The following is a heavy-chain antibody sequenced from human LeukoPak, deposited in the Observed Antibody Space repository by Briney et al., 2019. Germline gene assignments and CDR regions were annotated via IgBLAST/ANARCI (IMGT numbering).Heavy chain of an antibody. CDR2: IIPILGIA. D-gene: IGHD1-26*01. V-gene: IGHV1-69*04. CDR1: GGTFSSYA. Sequence: ASVKVSCKASGGTFSSYAISWVRQAPGQGLEWMGRIIPILGIANYAQKFQGRVTITADKSTSTAYMELSSLRSEDTAVYDCARDRLYGGSYDYWGQGTLVTVSS. CDR3: ARDRLYGGSYDY. J-gene: IGHJ4*02.